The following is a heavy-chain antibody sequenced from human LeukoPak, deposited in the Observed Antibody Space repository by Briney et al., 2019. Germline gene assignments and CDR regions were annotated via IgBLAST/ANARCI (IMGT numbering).Heavy chain of an antibody. CDR3: ASSDGSGSYYPDAFDI. Sequence: ASVKVSCKASGYTFTSYDINWVRQATGQGLEWMGWMNPNSGNTGYAQKFQGRVTMTRNTSISTAYMELGSLRSEDTAVYYCASSDGSGSYYPDAFDIWGQGTMVTVSS. V-gene: IGHV1-8*01. D-gene: IGHD3-10*01. J-gene: IGHJ3*02. CDR2: MNPNSGNT. CDR1: GYTFTSYD.